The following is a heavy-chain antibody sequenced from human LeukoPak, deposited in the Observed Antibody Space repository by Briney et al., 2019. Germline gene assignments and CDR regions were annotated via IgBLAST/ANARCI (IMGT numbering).Heavy chain of an antibody. CDR3: ARVGCSSTSCYTIHGSDNWFDP. Sequence: GRSLRLSCAVSGFTFSSYAMHGVRQAPGKGLEWVAVIPYDGSNRYYADSVKGRFTISRDNSKNTLYLQMNSLRAEDTAVYYCARVGCSSTSCYTIHGSDNWFDPWGQGTLVTVSS. J-gene: IGHJ5*02. D-gene: IGHD2-2*02. V-gene: IGHV3-30-3*01. CDR1: GFTFSSYA. CDR2: IPYDGSNR.